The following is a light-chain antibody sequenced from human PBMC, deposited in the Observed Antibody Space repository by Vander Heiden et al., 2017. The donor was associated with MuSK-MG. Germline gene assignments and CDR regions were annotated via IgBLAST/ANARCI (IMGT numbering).Light chain of an antibody. J-gene: IGKJ3*01. Sequence: QVTQSPSSLAASVGDTVTITCRVSEGVARYLSWYQQKPGKAPTRLISSASKLQAGVPSRFSGSGFGTDFTLTIAGLQPEDFGTYFCQQTYTVPDFGPGTRVDIK. CDR3: QQTYTVPD. V-gene: IGKV1-39*01. CDR1: EGVARY. CDR2: SAS.